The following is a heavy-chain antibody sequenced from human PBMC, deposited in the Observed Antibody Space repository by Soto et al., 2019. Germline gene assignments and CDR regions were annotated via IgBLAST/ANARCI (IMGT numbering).Heavy chain of an antibody. CDR1: GGSISSYY. CDR2: IYYRGST. J-gene: IGHJ3*01. V-gene: IGHV4-59*08. CDR3: ARPTKGGAYDL. Sequence: QVQLQESGPGLVKVSETLSLTCIVSGGSISSYYWSWIRQPPGKGLEWIGYIYYRGSTDYNPSLKSRVTISVDTSKNQFSLRLSSVTAADTAVYYCARPTKGGAYDLWGQGKMVTVSS.